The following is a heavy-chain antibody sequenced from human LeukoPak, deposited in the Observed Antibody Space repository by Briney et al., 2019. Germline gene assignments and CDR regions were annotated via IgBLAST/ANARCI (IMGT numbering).Heavy chain of an antibody. J-gene: IGHJ4*02. CDR3: TRLHHPPSSSSWYNLGDY. D-gene: IGHD6-13*01. CDR1: GFTFSGST. CDR2: IRSKADNYAT. V-gene: IGHV3-73*01. Sequence: GGSLRLSCAASGFTFSGSTIHWVRQASGKGLEWVGRIRSKADNYATAYAASVEGRFTISRDDSKNTAYLQMNTVKTEDTAVYYCTRLHHPPSSSSWYNLGDYWGQGTLVTVSS.